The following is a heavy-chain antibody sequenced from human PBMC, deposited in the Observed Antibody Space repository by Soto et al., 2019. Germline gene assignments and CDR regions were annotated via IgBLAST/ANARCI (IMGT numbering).Heavy chain of an antibody. CDR1: GYTFTSYG. D-gene: IGHD3-10*01. V-gene: IGHV1-18*01. CDR3: ARVPITMVRGVTPRSSWFDP. Sequence: QVQLVQSGAEVKKPGASVKVSCKASGYTFTSYGISWVRQAPGQGLEWMGWISAYNGNTNYAQKLQGRVTMTTDTSTRTAYMELRSLRSDDTAVYYCARVPITMVRGVTPRSSWFDPWGQGTLVTVSS. J-gene: IGHJ5*02. CDR2: ISAYNGNT.